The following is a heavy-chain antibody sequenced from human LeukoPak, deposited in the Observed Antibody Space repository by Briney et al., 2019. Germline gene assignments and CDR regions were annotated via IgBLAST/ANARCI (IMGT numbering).Heavy chain of an antibody. CDR1: GFTVSSNY. D-gene: IGHD6-13*01. V-gene: IGHV3-66*01. CDR3: AGARQGRIANNWSDP. CDR2: IYSGGST. Sequence: GGSLRLSCAASGFTVSSNYMSWVRQAPGKGLEWVSVIYSGGSTYYADSVKGRFTISRDNSKNTLYLQMNSLRAEDTAVYYCAGARQGRIANNWSDPWGQGTLVTVSS. J-gene: IGHJ5*02.